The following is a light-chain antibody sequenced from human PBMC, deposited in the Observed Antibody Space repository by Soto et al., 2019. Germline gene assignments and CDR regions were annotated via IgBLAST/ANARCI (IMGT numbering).Light chain of an antibody. CDR2: GTS. Sequence: EIVLTQSAGSLSFSPGERATLSCRASQSVPSGYLAWYQQKPGQAPRLLIYGTSSRATGIPDRFSGSGSGTDFTLTISRLEPEDFAVYYCQQYRSSITFGQGTRLEIK. V-gene: IGKV3-20*01. CDR3: QQYRSSIT. CDR1: QSVPSGY. J-gene: IGKJ5*01.